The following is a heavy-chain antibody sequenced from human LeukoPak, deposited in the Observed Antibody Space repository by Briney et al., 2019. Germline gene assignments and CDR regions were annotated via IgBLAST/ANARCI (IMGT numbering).Heavy chain of an antibody. J-gene: IGHJ4*02. Sequence: GGSLRLSCAASGFTFSSYAMSWVRQAPGKGLEWVSAISNSGGDTYYADSVKGRFTVSRDNSRNTLYLQMNSLRAEDTAVYYCAKSQARSYFDYWGQGTLVSVSS. CDR1: GFTFSSYA. CDR2: ISNSGGDT. CDR3: AKSQARSYFDY. V-gene: IGHV3-23*01.